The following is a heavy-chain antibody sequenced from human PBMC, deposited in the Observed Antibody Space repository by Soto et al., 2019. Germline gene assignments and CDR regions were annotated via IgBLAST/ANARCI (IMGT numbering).Heavy chain of an antibody. J-gene: IGHJ6*02. V-gene: IGHV4-30-4*08. CDR1: GGSISSDYYH. D-gene: IGHD4-17*01. CDR2: IRNSGSI. CDR3: AREDGGGDSSDV. Sequence: QVQLQQSGPGLVNPSQTLSLTCTVSGGSISSDYYHWAWIRQSPGKGLEWIGYIRNSGSILYNPSLRSRLTISVDTSTNQVSLHLTSVTEADTAVYVCAREDGGGDSSDVWGQGTTVTVSS.